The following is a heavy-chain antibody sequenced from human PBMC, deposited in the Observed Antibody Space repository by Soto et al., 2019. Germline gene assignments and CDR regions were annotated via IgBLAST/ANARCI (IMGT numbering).Heavy chain of an antibody. CDR1: GFTVSSDY. J-gene: IGHJ6*02. V-gene: IGHV3-53*05. CDR3: ARDDV. Sequence: EVQRVETGGGLIQPGGSLRLSCAASGFTVSSDYMSWVRQAPGKGLEWVSIMYSGGSTYYAASVKGRFTISRDNSNNTLHLQRHSLSAVRLAVYYCARDDVWGQGTTVTVSS. CDR2: MYSGGST.